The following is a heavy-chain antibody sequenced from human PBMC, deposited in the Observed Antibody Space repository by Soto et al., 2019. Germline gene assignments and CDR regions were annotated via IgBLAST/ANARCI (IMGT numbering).Heavy chain of an antibody. CDR3: ARPYDHNASYLPYDN. V-gene: IGHV3-74*01. CDR1: GFNFSTYW. CDR2: IASAGNNT. Sequence: GGSLSLSCAASGFNFSTYWMHWVRHTPGKGLEWVSHIASAGNNTTYADSVKGRFTISRDNSKNTLYVQMNSLRAEDTAVYYCARPYDHNASYLPYDNWGQGTPVTVSS. J-gene: IGHJ4*02. D-gene: IGHD3-22*01.